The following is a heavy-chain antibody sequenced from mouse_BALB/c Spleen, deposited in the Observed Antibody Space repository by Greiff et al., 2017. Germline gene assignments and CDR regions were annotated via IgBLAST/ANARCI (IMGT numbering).Heavy chain of an antibody. CDR3: ARPLIYDGYYVAWFAY. V-gene: IGHV3-8*02. D-gene: IGHD2-3*01. CDR1: GDSITSGY. CDR2: ISYSGST. J-gene: IGHJ3*01. Sequence: EVQLQESGPSLVKPSQTLSLTCSVTGDSITSGYWNWIRKFPGNKLEYMGYISYSGSTYYNPSLKSRISITRDTSKNQYYLQLNSVTTEDTATYYCARPLIYDGYYVAWFAYWGQGTLVTVSA.